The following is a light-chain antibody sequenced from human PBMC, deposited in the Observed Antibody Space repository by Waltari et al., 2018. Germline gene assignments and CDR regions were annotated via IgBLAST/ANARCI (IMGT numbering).Light chain of an antibody. V-gene: IGKV3-20*01. Sequence: EIVLTQSPGTLSLSPGERGTLSCRASQGVSRFLAWYQQKPGQAPRLLIYGASTRATGIPDRFSGSGSVTDFSLTISRLEPEDFAVYYCQKYDRLPATFGQGTKVEIK. CDR1: QGVSRF. CDR2: GAS. J-gene: IGKJ1*01. CDR3: QKYDRLPAT.